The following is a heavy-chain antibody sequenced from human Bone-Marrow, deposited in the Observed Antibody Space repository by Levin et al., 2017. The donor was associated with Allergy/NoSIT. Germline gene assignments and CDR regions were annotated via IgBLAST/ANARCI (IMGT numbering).Heavy chain of an antibody. D-gene: IGHD5-12*01. Sequence: GESLKISCKASGYTFTSYAMNWVRQAPGQGLEWMGWINTNTGNPTYAQGFTGRFVFSLDTSVSTAYLQISSLKAEDTAVYYCARGWIRAVDDYWGQGTLVTVSS. J-gene: IGHJ4*02. V-gene: IGHV7-4-1*02. CDR3: ARGWIRAVDDY. CDR1: GYTFTSYA. CDR2: INTNTGNP.